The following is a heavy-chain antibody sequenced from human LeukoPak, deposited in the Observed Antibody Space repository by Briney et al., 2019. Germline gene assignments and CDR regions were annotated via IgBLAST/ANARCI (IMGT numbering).Heavy chain of an antibody. CDR2: ISGSGATI. V-gene: IGHV3-23*01. CDR3: AKDLGNSAWYFDY. J-gene: IGHJ4*02. Sequence: GGSLRLSCAASGFTFNNYGMSWVRQAPGKGLEWVSSISGSGATIYYGDSVKGRFTISRDNTKNTLYLQMNSLRAEDTALYYCAKDLGNSAWYFDYWGQGTPVTVSS. CDR1: GFTFNNYG. D-gene: IGHD6-19*01.